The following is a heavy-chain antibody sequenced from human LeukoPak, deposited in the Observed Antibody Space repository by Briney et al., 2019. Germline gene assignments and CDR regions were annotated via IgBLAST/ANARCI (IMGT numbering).Heavy chain of an antibody. J-gene: IGHJ6*02. Sequence: SETLSLTCAVYGGSFSGYYWSWIRQPPGKGLEWIGEINHSGSTDYNPSLKSRVTISVDTSKNQFSLKLSSVTAADTAVYYCARMATILDYYYGMDVWGQGTTVTVSS. CDR1: GGSFSGYY. CDR3: ARMATILDYYYGMDV. CDR2: INHSGST. V-gene: IGHV4-34*01. D-gene: IGHD5-12*01.